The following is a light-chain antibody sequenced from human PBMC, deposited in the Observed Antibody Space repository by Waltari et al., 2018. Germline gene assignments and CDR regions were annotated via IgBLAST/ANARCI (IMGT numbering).Light chain of an antibody. V-gene: IGKV3-11*01. CDR2: DAS. Sequence: EIVLTQSPATLSLSPGERATLSCRASQSARTYLAWYQHRPGLAPRLLISDASNRATDVPARFSGSGSGTDFTLTISSLQPEDFAVYYCQERSNWPGGAFGGGTKVE. J-gene: IGKJ4*01. CDR3: QERSNWPGGA. CDR1: QSARTY.